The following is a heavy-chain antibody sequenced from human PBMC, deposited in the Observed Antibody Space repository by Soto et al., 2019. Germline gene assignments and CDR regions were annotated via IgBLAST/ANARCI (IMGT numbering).Heavy chain of an antibody. D-gene: IGHD2-15*01. CDR2: INEDGSAK. J-gene: IGHJ4*02. V-gene: IGHV3-7*01. CDR3: ATEGTKLGYCSGGSCRRNDY. CDR1: GITFTTYW. Sequence: PGGSLRLSCAASGITFTTYWMSWVRQAPGKGLEWVASINEDGSAKYYVDSVKGRFTISRDNAKNSLSLQMNSLRAEDTAVYYCATEGTKLGYCSGGSCRRNDYWGRGALVTVSS.